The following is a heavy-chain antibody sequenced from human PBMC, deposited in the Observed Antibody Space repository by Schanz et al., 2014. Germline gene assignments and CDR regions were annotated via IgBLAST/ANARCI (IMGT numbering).Heavy chain of an antibody. V-gene: IGHV3-33*01. D-gene: IGHD1-1*01. CDR1: GFNISTYG. CDR2: IWYDGSKK. J-gene: IGHJ4*02. Sequence: QVQLVESGGGVVQPGRSLRLSCAASGFNISTYGMHWVRQAPGKGLEWVAVIWYDGSKKYYADSVKGRFTISRDNAKNSLYLQMNGLRAEDTAVFYCARDGAELYYFDDWGQGTLVTVSS. CDR3: ARDGAELYYFDD.